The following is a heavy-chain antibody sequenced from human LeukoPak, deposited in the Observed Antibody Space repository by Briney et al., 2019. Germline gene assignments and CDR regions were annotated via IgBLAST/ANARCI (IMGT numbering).Heavy chain of an antibody. J-gene: IGHJ5*02. CDR1: GGSMRSWE. CDR2: IYYSGST. V-gene: IGHV4-59*12. Sequence: PSETLSLTCTVSGGSMRSWEWGWIWQPAGTGMEWIGYIYYSGSTNYNPSLKSRVTISVDTSKNQFSLKLSSVTAADTAVYYCARDSRVLEWPRLDPWGQGTLVTVSS. CDR3: ARDSRVLEWPRLDP. D-gene: IGHD3-3*01.